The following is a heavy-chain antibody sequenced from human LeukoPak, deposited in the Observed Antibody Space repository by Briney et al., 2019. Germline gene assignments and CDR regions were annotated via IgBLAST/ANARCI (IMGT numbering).Heavy chain of an antibody. J-gene: IGHJ5*02. CDR1: DGSITSDGYY. V-gene: IGHV4-61*02. CDR3: ARAGPNYDFWSGYFRANWFDP. CDR2: IYTSGST. D-gene: IGHD3-3*01. Sequence: KPSETLSLTCAVSDGSITSDGYYWSWIRQPAGKGLEWIGRIYTSGSTNYNPSLKSRVTMSVDTSKNQFSLKLSSVTAADTAVYYCARAGPNYDFWSGYFRANWFDPWGQGTLVTVSS.